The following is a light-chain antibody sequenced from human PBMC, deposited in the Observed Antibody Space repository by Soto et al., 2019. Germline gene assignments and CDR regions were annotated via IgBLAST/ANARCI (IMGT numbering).Light chain of an antibody. J-gene: IGKJ5*01. CDR1: QAIRDP. Sequence: DIQMTQSPSSLSASVGDRVTITCQASQAIRDPLDWYQQKPGKAPTLLIYDASNLETGVPSRFSGSGSGTDVTFTISSLQPKDFTTYHCQQYVNVPSITFGQVTGLESK. CDR2: DAS. CDR3: QQYVNVPSIT. V-gene: IGKV1-33*01.